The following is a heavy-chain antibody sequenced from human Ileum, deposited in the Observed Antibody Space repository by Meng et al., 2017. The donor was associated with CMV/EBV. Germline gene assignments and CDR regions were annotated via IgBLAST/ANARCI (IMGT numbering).Heavy chain of an antibody. D-gene: IGHD6-13*01. CDR2: IYAKGNT. CDR3: ARDRSSSWYKDWFAP. J-gene: IGHJ5*02. Sequence: QVHLKGPGPGLVKPSETLSLTCTVSGGSINNYYWSWIRQSAEKGLEWIGRIYAKGNTNYNPSLQSRVTMSVDTSKNQFSLKLSSVTAADTAVYYCARDRSSSWYKDWFAPWGQGTLVTVSS. CDR1: GGSINNYY. V-gene: IGHV4-4*07.